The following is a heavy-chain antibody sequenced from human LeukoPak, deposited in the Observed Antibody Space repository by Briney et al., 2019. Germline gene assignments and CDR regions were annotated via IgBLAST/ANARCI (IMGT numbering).Heavy chain of an antibody. CDR3: ARDAVVVPAAMNWFDP. CDR1: GFTLSSYR. CDR2: ISSGSTTM. J-gene: IGHJ5*02. D-gene: IGHD2-2*01. V-gene: IGHV3-48*04. Sequence: PGGSLRLSCAVYGFTLSSYRMNWVRQAPGKGLGWVSYISSGSTTMYYADSVKGRFTISRDNAKNSLYLQMNSLRAEDTAVYYCARDAVVVPAAMNWFDPWGQGTLVTVSS.